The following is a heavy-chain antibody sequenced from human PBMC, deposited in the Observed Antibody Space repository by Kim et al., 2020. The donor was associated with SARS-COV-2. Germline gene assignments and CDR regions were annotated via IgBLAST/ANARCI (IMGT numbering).Heavy chain of an antibody. Sequence: SETLSLTCTVSGGSISSGGYYWSWIRQHPGKGLEWIGYIYYSGSTYYNPSLKSRVTISVDTSKNQFSLKLSSVTAADTAVYYCARTLAVYDFWSGPFDPWGQGTLVTVSS. J-gene: IGHJ5*02. CDR3: ARTLAVYDFWSGPFDP. V-gene: IGHV4-31*03. CDR1: GGSISSGGYY. D-gene: IGHD3-3*01. CDR2: IYYSGST.